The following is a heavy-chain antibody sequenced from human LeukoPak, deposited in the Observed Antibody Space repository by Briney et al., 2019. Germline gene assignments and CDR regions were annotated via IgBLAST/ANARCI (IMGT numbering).Heavy chain of an antibody. D-gene: IGHD3-16*01. CDR2: ITLYNGNT. Sequence: ASVKVSCKASGYTFTYCSLHWLQQAPGQGLERMRWITLYNGNTNYAKKFQGRVTITRDMSLRTAYIELSSLRSEDSAVYYWARVDRVTWGTDYWGQGTLVTVSS. CDR1: GYTFTYCS. V-gene: IGHV1-68*01. J-gene: IGHJ4*02. CDR3: ARVDRVTWGTDY.